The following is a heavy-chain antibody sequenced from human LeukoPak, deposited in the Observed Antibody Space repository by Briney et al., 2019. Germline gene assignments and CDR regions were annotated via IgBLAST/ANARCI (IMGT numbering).Heavy chain of an antibody. CDR1: GGSISSGSYY. Sequence: KTSETLSLTCTVSGGSISSGSYYWSWIRQPAGKGLEWIGRIYTSGSTNYNPSLKSRVTISVDTSKNQFSLKLSSVTAADTAVYYCARDVSADYDFWSGDPKNWFDPWGQGTLVTVSS. CDR2: IYTSGST. D-gene: IGHD3-3*01. V-gene: IGHV4-61*02. CDR3: ARDVSADYDFWSGDPKNWFDP. J-gene: IGHJ5*02.